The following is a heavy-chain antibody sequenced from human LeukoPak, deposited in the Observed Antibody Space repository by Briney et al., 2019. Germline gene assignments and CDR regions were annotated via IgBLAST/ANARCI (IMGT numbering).Heavy chain of an antibody. CDR1: GFTFASYW. V-gene: IGHV3-7*05. Sequence: GGSLRLSCAASGFTFASYWTHWVRPAPGKGLEWVANIKQDGREIMYVDSVKGRFDFSREHAKSSLYLQMNSLGAEDTALYYCARTLVGATSGPDYYFDSWGQGTLVTVSS. J-gene: IGHJ4*02. D-gene: IGHD1-26*01. CDR2: IKQDGREI. CDR3: ARTLVGATSGPDYYFDS.